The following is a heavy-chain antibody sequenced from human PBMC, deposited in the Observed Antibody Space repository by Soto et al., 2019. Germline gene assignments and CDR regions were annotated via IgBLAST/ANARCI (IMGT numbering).Heavy chain of an antibody. Sequence: VGSLRLSCVASRFTFTSYAMSWVRQAPGKGLEWVAAISASGGATIHADSVKGRLTVSRDNSKNTLYLQMNSLRAEDTAVYYCAKDVEGGSLFRGAFDYWGQGTQVTVSS. D-gene: IGHD1-26*01. CDR1: RFTFTSYA. J-gene: IGHJ4*02. V-gene: IGHV3-23*01. CDR3: AKDVEGGSLFRGAFDY. CDR2: ISASGGAT.